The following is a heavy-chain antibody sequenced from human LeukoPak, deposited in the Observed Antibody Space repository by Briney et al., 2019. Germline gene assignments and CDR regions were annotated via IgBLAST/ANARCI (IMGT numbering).Heavy chain of an antibody. CDR1: GFTFSSYW. CDR2: IKQDGSEK. Sequence: GGSLILSCAASGFTFSSYWMSWVRQAPGKGLEWVANIKQDGSEKYYVDSVKGRFTISRDNAKNSLYLQMNSLRAEDTAVYYCARDILTGTRDYWGQGTLVAVSS. V-gene: IGHV3-7*01. CDR3: ARDILTGTRDY. D-gene: IGHD3-9*01. J-gene: IGHJ4*02.